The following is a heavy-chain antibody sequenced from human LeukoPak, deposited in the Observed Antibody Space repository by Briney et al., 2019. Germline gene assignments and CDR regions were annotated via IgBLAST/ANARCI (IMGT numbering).Heavy chain of an antibody. Sequence: ASVKVSCKASGYTFTSYYMHWVRQAPGQGLEWMGIINPSGGSTSYAQKFQGRVTITADESTSTAYMELSSLRSEDTAVYYCARDLVEYCSSTSCYAGGSSSWYRHTYFDYWGQGTLVTVSS. D-gene: IGHD2-2*01. V-gene: IGHV1-46*01. J-gene: IGHJ4*02. CDR2: INPSGGST. CDR3: ARDLVEYCSSTSCYAGGSSSWYRHTYFDY. CDR1: GYTFTSYY.